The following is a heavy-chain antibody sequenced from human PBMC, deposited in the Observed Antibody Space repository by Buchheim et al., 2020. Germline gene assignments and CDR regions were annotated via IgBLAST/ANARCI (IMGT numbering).Heavy chain of an antibody. CDR3: ARGGRRPDYYYYGMDV. CDR2: ISSSSTI. D-gene: IGHD3-10*01. Sequence: EVQLVESGGGLVQPGGSLRLSCAASGFTFSSYSMNWVRQAPGKGLEWVSYISSSSTIYYADSVKGRFTISRDNAKNSLYLQMNSLRAEDTAVYYCARGGRRPDYYYYGMDVWGQGTT. V-gene: IGHV3-48*01. J-gene: IGHJ6*02. CDR1: GFTFSSYS.